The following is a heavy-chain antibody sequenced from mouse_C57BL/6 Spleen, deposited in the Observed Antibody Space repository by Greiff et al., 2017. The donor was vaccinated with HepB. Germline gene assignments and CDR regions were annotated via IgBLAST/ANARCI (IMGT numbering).Heavy chain of an antibody. D-gene: IGHD2-4*01. CDR2: ISDGGSYT. CDR1: GFTFSSYA. V-gene: IGHV5-4*01. Sequence: EVMLVESGGGLVKPGGSLKLSCAASGFTFSSYAMSWVRQTPEKRLEWVATISDGGSYTYYPDNVKGRFTISRDNAKNNLYLQMSHLKSEDTAMYYCAREGLRPAWFAYWGQGTLVTVSA. J-gene: IGHJ3*01. CDR3: AREGLRPAWFAY.